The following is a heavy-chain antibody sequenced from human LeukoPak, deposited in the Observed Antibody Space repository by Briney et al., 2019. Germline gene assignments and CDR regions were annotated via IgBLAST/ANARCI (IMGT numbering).Heavy chain of an antibody. CDR3: AKGGGWLQSAYYFDY. V-gene: IGHV3-21*04. CDR2: ISSSSSYI. CDR1: GFTFSSYS. J-gene: IGHJ4*02. Sequence: NPGGSLRLSCAASGFTFSSYSMNWVRQAPGKGLEWVSSISSSSSYIYYADSVKGRFTISRDNAKNSLYLQMNSLRAEDTALYYCAKGGGWLQSAYYFDYWGQGTLVTVSS. D-gene: IGHD5-24*01.